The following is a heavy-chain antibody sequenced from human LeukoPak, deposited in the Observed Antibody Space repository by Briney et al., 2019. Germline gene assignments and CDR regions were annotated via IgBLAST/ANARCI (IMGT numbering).Heavy chain of an antibody. CDR1: GFTFSSYA. Sequence: GGSLRLSCAASGFTFSSYAMSWVRQAPGKGLEWVSAISGSGGSTYYADSVKGRFTISRDNSKNTLYLQMNSLRAEDTAVYYCAKVKGGYCSSTSCYTAHSYYYYYYGMDVWGQGTTVTVSS. CDR2: ISGSGGST. J-gene: IGHJ6*02. V-gene: IGHV3-23*01. CDR3: AKVKGGYCSSTSCYTAHSYYYYYYGMDV. D-gene: IGHD2-2*02.